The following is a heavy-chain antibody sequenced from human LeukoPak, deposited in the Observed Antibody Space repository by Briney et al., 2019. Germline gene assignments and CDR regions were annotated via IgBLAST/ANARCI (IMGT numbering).Heavy chain of an antibody. J-gene: IGHJ4*02. Sequence: ASVKVSCKASGYTFTTYAMHWVRQAPGQRLEWMGWIHAGNGNTKYSQEFQGRVTITRDTSASTAYMELSSLRSEDMAVYYCARDRGYYDILTGYIFDYWGQGTLVTVSS. V-gene: IGHV1-3*03. CDR1: GYTFTTYA. CDR2: IHAGNGNT. D-gene: IGHD3-9*01. CDR3: ARDRGYYDILTGYIFDY.